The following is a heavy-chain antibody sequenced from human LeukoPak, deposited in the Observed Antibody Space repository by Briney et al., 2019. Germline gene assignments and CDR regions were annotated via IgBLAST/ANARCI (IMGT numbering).Heavy chain of an antibody. J-gene: IGHJ4*02. D-gene: IGHD2-2*01. Sequence: GGSLRLSCAASGFTLSSHAMTWVRQAPGKGLEWVSGIAYSGDSTYYAGSVKGRFTISRDNSRNTLYLQMNSLRAEDTAVYYCAKDKLPTAMFSYVYWGQETLVTVSS. V-gene: IGHV3-23*01. CDR2: IAYSGDST. CDR3: AKDKLPTAMFSYVY. CDR1: GFTLSSHA.